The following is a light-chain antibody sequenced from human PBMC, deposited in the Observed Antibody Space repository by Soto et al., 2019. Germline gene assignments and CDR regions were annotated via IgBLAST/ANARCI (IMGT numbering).Light chain of an antibody. J-gene: IGKJ5*01. CDR1: QSVSSSY. CDR2: GAS. CDR3: QQYGSSPIT. V-gene: IGKV3-20*01. Sequence: EIVLTQSPGTLSLSPGERATLSCRASQSVSSSYLAWYQQKPGQAPRLLIYGASSRATGIPDRFSGSGSGTEFTLTISRLEPDDFALYYCQQYGSSPITFGRRTRLEIK.